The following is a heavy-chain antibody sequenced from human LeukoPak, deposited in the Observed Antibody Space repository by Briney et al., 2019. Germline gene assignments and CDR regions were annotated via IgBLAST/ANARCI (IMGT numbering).Heavy chain of an antibody. CDR2: MNPNSGNT. J-gene: IGHJ4*02. CDR3: ARGIDSTGG. CDR1: GYTFTSFD. Sequence: ASVKVSCKAPGYTFTSFDINWVRQATGQGLEWMGWMNPNSGNTGYAQKFQGRVTITRNTSISTVYMELSSLRSEDTAMYYCARGIDSTGGWGQGTLVTVSS. D-gene: IGHD2-15*01. V-gene: IGHV1-8*03.